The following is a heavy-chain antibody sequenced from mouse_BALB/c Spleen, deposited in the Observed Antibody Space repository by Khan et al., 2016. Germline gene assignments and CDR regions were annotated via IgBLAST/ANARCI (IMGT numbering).Heavy chain of an antibody. Sequence: VQLQESGAELVRPGASVKLSCKAPGYTFTSYWINWVKQRPGQGLEWIGNIYPSDNYTNYNQKFKDKATLTVDKSSSTAYMQLSSPTSEDSADYYCTRFWDVYFDYWGQGTTLTVSS. V-gene: IGHV1-69*02. D-gene: IGHD4-1*01. CDR3: TRFWDVYFDY. J-gene: IGHJ2*01. CDR1: GYTFTSYW. CDR2: IYPSDNYT.